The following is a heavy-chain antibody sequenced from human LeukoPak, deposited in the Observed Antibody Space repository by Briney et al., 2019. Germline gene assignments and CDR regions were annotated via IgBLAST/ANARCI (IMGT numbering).Heavy chain of an antibody. CDR3: ARDSTGYWYFDL. D-gene: IGHD3-3*02. CDR2: FYSGGDT. J-gene: IGHJ2*01. Sequence: GGSLRLSCAVSGFTFSDYAMSWVRQAPGKGLEWVSVFYSGGDTHYADSVKGRFTISRDNSKNTLYLQMNSLRAEDTAVYYCARDSTGYWYFDLWGRGTLVSVSS. V-gene: IGHV3-53*01. CDR1: GFTFSDYA.